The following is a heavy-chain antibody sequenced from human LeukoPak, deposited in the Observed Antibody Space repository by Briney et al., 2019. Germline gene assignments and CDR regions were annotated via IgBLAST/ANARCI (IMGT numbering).Heavy chain of an antibody. CDR3: AREGTYYGPKGWFDP. CDR2: INPSGGST. Sequence: ASVKVSCKASGYTFTSYYMHWVRQAPGQGLEWMGIINPSGGSTSYAQKFQGRVTMTRDTSTSTVYMELSSPGSEDTAVYYCAREGTYYGPKGWFDPWGQGTLVTVSS. J-gene: IGHJ5*02. CDR1: GYTFTSYY. D-gene: IGHD3-3*01. V-gene: IGHV1-46*01.